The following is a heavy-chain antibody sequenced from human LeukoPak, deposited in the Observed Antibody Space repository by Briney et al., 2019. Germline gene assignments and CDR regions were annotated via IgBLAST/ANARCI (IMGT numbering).Heavy chain of an antibody. V-gene: IGHV4-59*01. CDR3: ASDYGDYVFDP. CDR1: GGSISSYY. Sequence: SETLSLTCTVSGGSISSYYWSWIRQPPGKGLEWIGYIYYSGSTNYNPSLKSRVTISVDTSKNQFSLELSSVTAADTAVYYCASDYGDYVFDPWGQGTLVTVSS. CDR2: IYYSGST. D-gene: IGHD4-17*01. J-gene: IGHJ5*02.